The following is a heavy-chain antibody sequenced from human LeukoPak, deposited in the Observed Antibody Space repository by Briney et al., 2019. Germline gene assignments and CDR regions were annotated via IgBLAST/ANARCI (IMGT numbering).Heavy chain of an antibody. CDR3: ARPRPMVRGVIRYYYMDV. D-gene: IGHD3-10*01. Sequence: SETLSLTCTVSGGSISSSSYYWGWIRQPPGKGLEWIGSIYYSGSTYYNPSLKSRVTISVDTSKNQFSLKLSSVTAADTAVYYCARPRPMVRGVIRYYYMDVWGKGTTVTISS. V-gene: IGHV4-39*01. J-gene: IGHJ6*03. CDR2: IYYSGST. CDR1: GGSISSSSYY.